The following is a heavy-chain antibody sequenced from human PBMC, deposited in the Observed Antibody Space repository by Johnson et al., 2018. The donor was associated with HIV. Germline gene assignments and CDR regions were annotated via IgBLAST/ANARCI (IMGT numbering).Heavy chain of an antibody. D-gene: IGHD4-17*01. Sequence: QVQLVESGGGVVQPGKSLRLSCSASRFTFSNYAMNWVRQAPGKGLEWVALISYDGSNTYYADSVRGRFTISRDNSKSALFLQMNSLRAEDTAVYYCARDPPVTTTHNAFDIWGQGTMVTVSS. V-gene: IGHV3-30*03. J-gene: IGHJ3*02. CDR2: ISYDGSNT. CDR3: ARDPPVTTTHNAFDI. CDR1: RFTFSNYA.